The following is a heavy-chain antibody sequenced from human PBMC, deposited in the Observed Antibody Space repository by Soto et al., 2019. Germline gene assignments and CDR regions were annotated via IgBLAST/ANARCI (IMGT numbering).Heavy chain of an antibody. J-gene: IGHJ6*02. CDR1: GFTFSSYA. D-gene: IGHD4-17*01. V-gene: IGHV3-30-3*01. Sequence: GGSLRLSCAASGFTFSSYAMHWVRQAPGKGLEWVAVISYDGSNKYYADSVKGRFTISRDNSKNTLYLQMNSLRAEDTAVYYCARGESHGDYHPYYYYYGMDVWGQGTTVTVSS. CDR2: ISYDGSNK. CDR3: ARGESHGDYHPYYYYYGMDV.